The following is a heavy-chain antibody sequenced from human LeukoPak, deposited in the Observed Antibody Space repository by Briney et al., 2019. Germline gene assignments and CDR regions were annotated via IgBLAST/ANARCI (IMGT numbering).Heavy chain of an antibody. J-gene: IGHJ4*02. CDR2: IYYSGST. V-gene: IGHV4-39*07. CDR3: ARGSLVIRAFDY. CDR1: GGSISSSSYY. Sequence: PSETLSLTCTVSGGSISSSSYYWGWIRQPPGKGLEWIGSIYYSGSTYYNPSLKSRVTISVDTSKNQFSLKLSSVTAADTAVYYCARGSLVIRAFDYWGQGTLVTVSS. D-gene: IGHD3-9*01.